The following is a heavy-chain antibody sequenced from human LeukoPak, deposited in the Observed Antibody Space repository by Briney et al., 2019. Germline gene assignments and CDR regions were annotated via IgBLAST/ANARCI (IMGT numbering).Heavy chain of an antibody. D-gene: IGHD1-1*01. Sequence: GGSLRLSCAASGFTFSSYAMSWVRQAPGKGLEWVSAISGSGGSTYYADSVKGRFTISRDNSKNTLYLQMNSLRAEDTAVYYCAKNLDASTRRKYYYMDVWGKGTTVTVSS. CDR2: ISGSGGST. CDR1: GFTFSSYA. J-gene: IGHJ6*03. V-gene: IGHV3-23*01. CDR3: AKNLDASTRRKYYYMDV.